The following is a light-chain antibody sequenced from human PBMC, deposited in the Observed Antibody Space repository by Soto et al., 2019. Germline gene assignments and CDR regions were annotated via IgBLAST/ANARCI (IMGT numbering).Light chain of an antibody. CDR2: DDS. CDR1: KIGGKS. J-gene: IGLJ2*01. Sequence: SYELTQPHSVSVAPGQPASITCGGNKIGGKSVHWYQQKPGQAPVLVVHDDSDRPSGIPERFSGSNSGKTATLTISRVEAGDEADYYCQVWASSSGNPVFGGGTKLTVL. V-gene: IGLV3-21*02. CDR3: QVWASSSGNPV.